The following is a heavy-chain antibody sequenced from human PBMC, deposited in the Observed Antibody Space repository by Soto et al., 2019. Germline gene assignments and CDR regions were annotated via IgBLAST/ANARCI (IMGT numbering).Heavy chain of an antibody. CDR3: ARLVWGFWYFDY. Sequence: SETLSLTCTVSGGSITSNTFYWGWIRQPPGKGLEWIGSMCYSGNTYYNPSLKSRVTISVDASKNQFSLKLSSVTAADTAVYYCARLVWGFWYFDYWGQGTLVTVS. V-gene: IGHV4-39*01. CDR2: MCYSGNT. J-gene: IGHJ4*02. CDR1: GGSITSNTFY. D-gene: IGHD7-27*01.